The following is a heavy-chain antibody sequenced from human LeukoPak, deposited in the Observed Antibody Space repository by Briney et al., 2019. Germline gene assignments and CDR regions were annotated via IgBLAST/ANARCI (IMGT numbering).Heavy chain of an antibody. CDR2: IYYSGST. J-gene: IGHJ4*02. Sequence: KPSETLSLTCTVSGGSISSYYWSWIRQPPGKGLEWIGYIYYSGSTNYNPSLKSRVTISVDTSKNQFSLKLSSVTAADTAMYYCARHGRGEQWLTPPAYYFDYWGQGTLVTVSS. CDR3: ARHGRGEQWLTPPAYYFDY. D-gene: IGHD6-19*01. CDR1: GGSISSYY. V-gene: IGHV4-59*08.